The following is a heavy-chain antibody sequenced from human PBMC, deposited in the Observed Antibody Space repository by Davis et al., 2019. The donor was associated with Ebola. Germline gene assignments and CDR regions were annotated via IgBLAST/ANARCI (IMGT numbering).Heavy chain of an antibody. Sequence: MPSETLSLTCSVSGGGGSITSFYWSWVRQPAGQGLEWIGRFFTSASTDYTPSLKSRVTMSMDISKNQFYLKLTSVTAADTAVYYCARNFHGSGGLDYWGQGVLVTVSS. V-gene: IGHV4-4*07. CDR1: GGGGSITSFY. D-gene: IGHD3-10*01. CDR3: ARNFHGSGGLDY. CDR2: FFTSAST. J-gene: IGHJ4*02.